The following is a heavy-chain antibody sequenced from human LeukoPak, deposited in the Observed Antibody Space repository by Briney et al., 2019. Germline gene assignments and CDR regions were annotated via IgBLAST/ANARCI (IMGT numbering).Heavy chain of an antibody. CDR3: ARVGACSGGSCYEDS. V-gene: IGHV4-59*01. J-gene: IGHJ4*02. D-gene: IGHD2-15*01. CDR2: IYSGGST. Sequence: SETLSLTCIVSGGSISSYYWSWIRQSPGKGLEWMAYIYSGGSTNYNPSLKSRVTISVDTSKSHFSLKLNSVTAADTAVYYCARVGACSGGSCYEDSWGQGTLVTVSS. CDR1: GGSISSYY.